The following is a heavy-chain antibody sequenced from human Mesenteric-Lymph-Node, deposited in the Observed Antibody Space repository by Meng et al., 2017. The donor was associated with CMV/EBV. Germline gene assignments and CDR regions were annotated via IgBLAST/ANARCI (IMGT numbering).Heavy chain of an antibody. V-gene: IGHV4-34*01. CDR1: SGSFSGYC. J-gene: IGHJ4*02. D-gene: IGHD3-3*01. CDR3: AAVGIPRSSFCFDY. Sequence: VSSGSFSGYCWNWVRQPPGKGLEWIAAINHSRNTNYYPSLMSRVTISVDTSTNQFSLQLSSVPAADAAVFYCAAVGIPRSSFCFDYWGQGTLVTVSS. CDR2: INHSRNT.